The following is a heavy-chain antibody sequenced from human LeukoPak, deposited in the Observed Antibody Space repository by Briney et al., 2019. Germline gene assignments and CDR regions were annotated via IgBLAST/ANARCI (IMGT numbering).Heavy chain of an antibody. CDR2: ISGSGGSR. CDR1: RFTFSSYA. V-gene: IGHV3-23*01. CDR3: AKDVKGSYGMDV. J-gene: IGHJ6*02. Sequence: GGSLRLSCADSRFTFSSYAMNWVRQAPGKGLEWVSGISGSGGSRYYADSVKGRFTISRDYSKNTLYLRMNSLRADDTAVYYCAKDVKGSYGMDVWGQGTTVTVSS.